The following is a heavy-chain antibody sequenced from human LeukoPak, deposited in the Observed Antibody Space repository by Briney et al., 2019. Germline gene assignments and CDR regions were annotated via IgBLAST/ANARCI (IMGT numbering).Heavy chain of an antibody. CDR2: INHSGST. D-gene: IGHD2-2*01. Sequence: PSETLSLTCAVYGGSFSGYYWSWIRQPPGKGLEWIGEINHSGSTNYNPSIKSRVTISVDTSKNQFSLKLSSVTAADTAVYYCARFRRGYCSSTSCPASWFDPWGQGTLVTVSS. CDR3: ARFRRGYCSSTSCPASWFDP. J-gene: IGHJ5*02. CDR1: GGSFSGYY. V-gene: IGHV4-34*01.